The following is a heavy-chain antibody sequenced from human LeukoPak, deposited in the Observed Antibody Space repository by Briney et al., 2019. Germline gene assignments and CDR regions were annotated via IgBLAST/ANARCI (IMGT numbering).Heavy chain of an antibody. CDR3: ARGSITAGHDY. CDR1: GGSITSDNYY. V-gene: IGHV4-61*02. D-gene: IGHD5-12*01. J-gene: IGHJ4*02. CDR2: IYGSGST. Sequence: PSQTLALTCSVSGGSITSDNYYWSWIRQPAGKALEWIGRIYGSGSTNNNPSLKSRVTLSVDTSKNQFSLKLGSVTAADTAVYFCARGSITAGHDYWGQGILVIVSS.